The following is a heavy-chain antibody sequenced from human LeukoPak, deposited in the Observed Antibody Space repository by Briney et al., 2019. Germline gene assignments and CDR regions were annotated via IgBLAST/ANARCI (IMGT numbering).Heavy chain of an antibody. Sequence: GGSLRLSCAASGFTFSSYGMHWVRQAPGKGLEWVAVISYDGSNKYYADSVKGRFTISRVNSKNTLYLQMNSLRAGDTAVYYCARRSSGSPPYYFGYWGQGTLVTVSS. CDR1: GFTFSSYG. CDR3: ARRSSGSPPYYFGY. D-gene: IGHD1-26*01. J-gene: IGHJ4*02. CDR2: ISYDGSNK. V-gene: IGHV3-30*03.